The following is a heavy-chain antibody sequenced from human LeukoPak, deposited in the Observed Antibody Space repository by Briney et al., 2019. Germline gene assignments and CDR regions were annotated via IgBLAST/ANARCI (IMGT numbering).Heavy chain of an antibody. D-gene: IGHD3-10*01. J-gene: IGHJ4*02. CDR3: ARHLASPWFGELKD. Sequence: SETLSLTCTVSGGSISSSSYYWGWIRQPPGKGLEWIGSIYYSGSTYYNPSLKSRVTISVDTSKNQFSLKLSSVTAADTAVYYCARHLASPWFGELKDWGQGTLVTVSS. CDR2: IYYSGST. CDR1: GGSISSSSYY. V-gene: IGHV4-39*01.